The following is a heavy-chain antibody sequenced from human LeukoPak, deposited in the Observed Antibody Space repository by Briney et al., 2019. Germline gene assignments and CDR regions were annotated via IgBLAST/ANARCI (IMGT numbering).Heavy chain of an antibody. V-gene: IGHV1-2*04. CDR3: ARKSGSSWSNWYFDL. Sequence: ASVKVSCKASGYTFTGYYMHWVRQAPGQGLEWMGWINPNSGGTNYAQKFQGWVTMTRDTSISTAYMELSRLRSDDTAVYYCARKSGSSWSNWYFDLWGRGTLVTVSS. J-gene: IGHJ2*01. D-gene: IGHD6-13*01. CDR1: GYTFTGYY. CDR2: INPNSGGT.